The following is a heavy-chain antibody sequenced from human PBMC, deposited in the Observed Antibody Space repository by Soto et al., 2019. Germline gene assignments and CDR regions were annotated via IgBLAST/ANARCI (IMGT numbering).Heavy chain of an antibody. CDR1: GFTFSRGC. CDR2: ISSRSSDT. Sequence: GGSLRLSCVASGFTFSRGCMNWVRQVPGKGLEWVASISSRSSDTWYADSVKGRFIISRDNAKNSLFLQMNTLRPEDTAMYYCARVAYWGPGTQVTVSS. CDR3: ARVAY. V-gene: IGHV3-21*01. J-gene: IGHJ4*02.